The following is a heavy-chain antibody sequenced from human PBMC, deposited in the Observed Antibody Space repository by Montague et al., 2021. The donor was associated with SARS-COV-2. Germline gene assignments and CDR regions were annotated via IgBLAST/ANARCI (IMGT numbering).Heavy chain of an antibody. CDR1: GASISTGIYY. CDR2: IRTTGHT. D-gene: IGHD1-26*01. CDR3: ARFGSGTLEFDL. Sequence: TRSLTCTVSGASISTGIYYWSWIRQPAGKGLEWIGRIRTTGHTDYNSSLGSRVFMSVDTPTNQFSLSLTSVTAAATAVYFCARFGSGTLEFDLWGQGTLVTVSS. J-gene: IGHJ4*02. V-gene: IGHV4-61*02.